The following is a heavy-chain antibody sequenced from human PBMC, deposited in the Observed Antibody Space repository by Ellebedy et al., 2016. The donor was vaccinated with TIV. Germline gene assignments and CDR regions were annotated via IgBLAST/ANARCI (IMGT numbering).Heavy chain of an antibody. J-gene: IGHJ5*02. CDR2: IYYSGGT. D-gene: IGHD4-17*01. V-gene: IGHV4-59*08. Sequence: SETLSLTCTVSDGSISSYYWSWIRQPPGKGLEWIGYIYYSGGTNYNPSLRSRVSISVDTSKNQFSLKLNSVTAADTAVYFCARQVSSTVTASGSWVDPWGQGTLVTVSS. CDR3: ARQVSSTVTASGSWVDP. CDR1: DGSISSYY.